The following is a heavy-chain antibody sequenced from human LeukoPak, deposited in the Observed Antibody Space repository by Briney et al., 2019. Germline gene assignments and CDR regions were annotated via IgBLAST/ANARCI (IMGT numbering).Heavy chain of an antibody. CDR1: GDSMSNYY. J-gene: IGHJ5*02. V-gene: IGHV4-59*01. CDR3: VRGHSILGVEARFDP. D-gene: IGHD3-3*01. Sequence: SETLSLTCSVSGDSMSNYYWNWIRQPPGKRLEWIGLIFHSGYTTYNPSLQTRVTMSIDTSKNEFSLTLTSVTTADTAVYYCVRGHSILGVEARFDPWGQGALVTVSS. CDR2: IFHSGYT.